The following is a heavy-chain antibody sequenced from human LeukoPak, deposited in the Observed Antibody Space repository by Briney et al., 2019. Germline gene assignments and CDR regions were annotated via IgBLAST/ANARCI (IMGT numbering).Heavy chain of an antibody. CDR2: INTDGSST. J-gene: IGHJ4*02. V-gene: IGHV3-74*01. CDR3: ARGPRADRRDGYNLDY. Sequence: GGSLRLSCAASGFTFSSYAMSWVRQAPGKGLEWVSRINTDGSSTSYADSVKGRFTISRDNAKNTLYLQMNSLRAEDTAVYYCARGPRADRRDGYNLDYWGQGTLVTVSS. CDR1: GFTFSSYA. D-gene: IGHD5-24*01.